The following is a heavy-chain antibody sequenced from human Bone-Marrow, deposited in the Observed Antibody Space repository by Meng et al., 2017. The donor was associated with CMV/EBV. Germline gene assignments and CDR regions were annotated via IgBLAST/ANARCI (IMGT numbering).Heavy chain of an antibody. CDR1: GFTFTSSA. CDR2: IVVGSGNT. D-gene: IGHD4-11*01. CDR3: AAGPLKVTWRGYYYYGMDV. J-gene: IGHJ6*02. Sequence: SVKVSCKASGFTFTSSAVQWVRQARGQRLEWIGWIVVGSGNTNYAQKFQERVTITRDMSTSTAYMELSSLRSEDTAVYYCAAGPLKVTWRGYYYYGMDVWGQGTTVTVSS. V-gene: IGHV1-58*01.